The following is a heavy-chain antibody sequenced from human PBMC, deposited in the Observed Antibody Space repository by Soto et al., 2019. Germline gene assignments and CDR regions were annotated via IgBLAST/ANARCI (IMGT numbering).Heavy chain of an antibody. J-gene: IGHJ6*02. CDR2: ISAYNGNT. D-gene: IGHD6-13*01. CDR3: ASFSIAATDPYGMDV. Sequence: QVQLVQSGAEVKKPGPSVKVSCKASGYTITSYGISWVRQAPGQGLEWMGWISAYNGNTNYAQKLQGRVTMTTDTATSTAYMELRSLRSDDTAVYYCASFSIAATDPYGMDVWGQGTTVTVSS. V-gene: IGHV1-18*01. CDR1: GYTITSYG.